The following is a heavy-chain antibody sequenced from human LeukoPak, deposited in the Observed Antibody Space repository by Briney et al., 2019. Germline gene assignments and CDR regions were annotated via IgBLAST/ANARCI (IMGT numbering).Heavy chain of an antibody. J-gene: IGHJ6*03. Sequence: SSVKVSCRASGGTFSSYAISWVRQAPGQGLEWMGGIIPIFGTPNYAQKFQGRVTITADESTSTAYMELSSLRSEDTAVYYCASSNGSVGATDQDSYYYYYMDVWGKGTTVTVSS. CDR1: GGTFSSYA. CDR2: IIPIFGTP. CDR3: ASSNGSVGATDQDSYYYYYMDV. V-gene: IGHV1-69*01. D-gene: IGHD1-26*01.